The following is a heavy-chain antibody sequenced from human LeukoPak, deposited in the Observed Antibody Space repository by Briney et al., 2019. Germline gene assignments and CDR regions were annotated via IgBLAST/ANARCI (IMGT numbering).Heavy chain of an antibody. CDR1: GFTFSSYW. J-gene: IGHJ4*02. D-gene: IGHD3-10*01. CDR2: INSDGSST. Sequence: GGSLRFSCAASGFTFSSYWLHWVRQAPGKGLVWVSRINSDGSSTSYADSVKGRFTISRDNAKNTLYLQMNRLRAEDTAVYYYARVRQPRFDGYFDYWGQGTLVTVSS. CDR3: ARVRQPRFDGYFDY. V-gene: IGHV3-74*01.